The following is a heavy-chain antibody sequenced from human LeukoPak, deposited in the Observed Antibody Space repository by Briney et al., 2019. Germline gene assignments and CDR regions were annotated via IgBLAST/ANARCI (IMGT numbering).Heavy chain of an antibody. CDR1: GYTFTGYY. D-gene: IGHD6-13*01. Sequence: ASVKVSCKASGYTFTGYYMHWVRQAPGQGLEWMGWINPNSGGTNYAQKFQGRVTMTRDTSISTAYMELSRLRSDDTAVYYCARVPRIAAAASYFDYGGQGTLSPSPQ. CDR2: INPNSGGT. CDR3: ARVPRIAAAASYFDY. V-gene: IGHV1-2*02. J-gene: IGHJ4*02.